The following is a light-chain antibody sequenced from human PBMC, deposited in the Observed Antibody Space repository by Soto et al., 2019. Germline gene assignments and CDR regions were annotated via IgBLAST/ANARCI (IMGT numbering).Light chain of an antibody. J-gene: IGLJ1*01. CDR3: RSYTSSDTIV. V-gene: IGLV2-14*03. CDR2: DVS. Sequence: QSALTQPASVSGSPGQSITISCTGTSSDVGAYNYVSWYQQEPGKAPKLMIHDVSNRPSGVSNRFSGSKSGNTASLTISGLQADDDADYYCRSYTSSDTIVFGTGTKLTVL. CDR1: SSDVGAYNY.